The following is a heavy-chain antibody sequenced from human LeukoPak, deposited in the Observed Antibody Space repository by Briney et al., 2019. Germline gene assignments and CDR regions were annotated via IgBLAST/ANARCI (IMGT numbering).Heavy chain of an antibody. CDR1: GDSVSSSRAA. CDR3: TRAYYYDSSGSLNWFDS. CDR2: TYYRSKWYN. D-gene: IGHD3-22*01. J-gene: IGHJ5*01. Sequence: SQTLSLTCAISGDSVSSSRAAWTWIRQSPSRGLEWPGRTYYRSKWYNDYEVSVKSRITINPDTSKNQFSLQLNSVTPEDTAVYYCTRAYYYDSSGSLNWFDSWGQGTLVTVSS. V-gene: IGHV6-1*01.